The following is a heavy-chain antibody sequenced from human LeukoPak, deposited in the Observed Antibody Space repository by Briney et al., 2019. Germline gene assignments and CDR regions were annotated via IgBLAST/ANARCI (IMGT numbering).Heavy chain of an antibody. CDR2: IYYGGYT. D-gene: IGHD3-3*01. V-gene: IGHV4-39*01. CDR1: GGSISSNNYY. Sequence: SETLSLTCTVSGGSISSNNYYWGWIRQPPGKGLEWIGSIYYGGYTYYNPSLKSRVTISVDTSKNQFSLKLSSVTAADTAIYYCQSRFLEWLLDYWGQGALVTVSS. J-gene: IGHJ4*02. CDR3: QSRFLEWLLDY.